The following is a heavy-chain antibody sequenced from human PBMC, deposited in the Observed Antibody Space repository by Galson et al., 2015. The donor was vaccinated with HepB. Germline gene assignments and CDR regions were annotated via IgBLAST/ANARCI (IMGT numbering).Heavy chain of an antibody. V-gene: IGHV4-4*07. D-gene: IGHD2-2*01. CDR3: ARDYQLLSFRSVNWFDP. CDR1: GGSISSYY. Sequence: QVQLQESGPGLVKPSETLSLTCTVSGGSISSYYWSWVRQPAGKGLEWIGRIYTSGSTNYNPSLKSRVTMSVDTSKNQFSLKLSSVTAADTAVYYCARDYQLLSFRSVNWFDPWGQGTLVTVSS. CDR2: IYTSGST. J-gene: IGHJ5*02.